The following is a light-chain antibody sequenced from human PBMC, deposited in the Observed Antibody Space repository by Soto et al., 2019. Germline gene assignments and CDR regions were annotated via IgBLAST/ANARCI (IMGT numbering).Light chain of an antibody. Sequence: DIQMTQSPSSLSASVGDRVSITCRASQDISNYLAWYQQRPGKVPKLLIYAASTLQSDVPARFSGSGSGTAFTLTISSLLPEDVATYYCQNLDSAAFTFGPGTKVDIK. CDR2: AAS. CDR3: QNLDSAAFT. V-gene: IGKV1-27*01. J-gene: IGKJ3*01. CDR1: QDISNY.